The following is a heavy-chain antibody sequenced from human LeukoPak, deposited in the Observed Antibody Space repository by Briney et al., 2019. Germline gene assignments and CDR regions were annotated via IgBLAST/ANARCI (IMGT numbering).Heavy chain of an antibody. V-gene: IGHV3-23*01. Sequence: PGGSLRLSCAASGFTFSSYAMHWVRQAPGMGLEWVSVISGSGGTTYYAESVKGRFTISRDNSKNTLFLRMNSLRAEDTAVYYCSRYCATTSCPGHYYGMDVWGQGTTVTVSS. CDR1: GFTFSSYA. CDR3: SRYCATTSCPGHYYGMDV. D-gene: IGHD2-2*01. J-gene: IGHJ6*02. CDR2: ISGSGGTT.